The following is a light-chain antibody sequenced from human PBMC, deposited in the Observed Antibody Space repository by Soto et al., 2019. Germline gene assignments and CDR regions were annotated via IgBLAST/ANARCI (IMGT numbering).Light chain of an antibody. J-gene: IGLJ3*02. CDR1: SSDIGGYNY. CDR2: EVT. V-gene: IGLV2-14*01. CDR3: SSYTTSSTWV. Sequence: QSVLTQPAPVSGSPGQSITVSCTGTSSDIGGYNYVSWYQQHPGKAPKLMVYEVTNRPSGVSDRFSGSKSGNTASLTISGLQADDEGYYYCSSYTTSSTWVFGGGTRVTVL.